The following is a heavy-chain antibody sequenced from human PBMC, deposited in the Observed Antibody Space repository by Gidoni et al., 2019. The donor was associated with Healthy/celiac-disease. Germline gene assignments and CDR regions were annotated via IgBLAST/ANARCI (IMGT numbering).Heavy chain of an antibody. CDR2: IYYSGST. CDR3: ARARGMELWPSNYGMDV. V-gene: IGHV4-31*03. J-gene: IGHJ6*02. D-gene: IGHD5-18*01. Sequence: QVQLQESGPGLVKPSQTLSLTCTVSGCSIRRGGYYWSWIRQHPGKGLEWIGYIYYSGSTYYNPSLKSRVTISVDTSKNQFSLKLSSVTAADTAVYYCARARGMELWPSNYGMDVWGQGTTVTVSS. CDR1: GCSIRRGGYY.